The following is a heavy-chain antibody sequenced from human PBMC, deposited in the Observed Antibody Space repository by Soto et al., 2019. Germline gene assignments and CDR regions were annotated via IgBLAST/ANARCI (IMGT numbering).Heavy chain of an antibody. CDR2: RNQDGTLK. V-gene: IGHV3-7*03. Sequence: EVQLVESGGGLAQPGGSLRLSCAASGFTLSAYWMTWVRQAPGKGLEWGASRNQDGTLKYFVDSVRGRFTISRDNAKSSVFLQMINLRVDDTAVYYCARWESGDWYLGIWGQGTLISVSS. CDR1: GFTLSAYW. CDR3: ARWESGDWYLGI. J-gene: IGHJ4*02. D-gene: IGHD2-21*02.